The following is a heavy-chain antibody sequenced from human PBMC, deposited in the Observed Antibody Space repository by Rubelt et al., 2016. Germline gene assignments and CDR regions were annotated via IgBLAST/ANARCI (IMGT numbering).Heavy chain of an antibody. J-gene: IGHJ4*02. V-gene: IGHV4-39*01. CDR3: ARRRNSGYDFDY. Sequence: QPQLQESGPGLVKTSETLSLTCTVSGGSVSSIDNYWGWIRQPPGKGLEWIGTIYYSGSTYYNPSLKSRLTISVDTSNNQVSLKVKLVTAADTAVYYCARRRNSGYDFDYWGQGTLVTVSS. CDR1: GGSVSSIDNY. CDR2: IYYSGST. D-gene: IGHD5-12*01.